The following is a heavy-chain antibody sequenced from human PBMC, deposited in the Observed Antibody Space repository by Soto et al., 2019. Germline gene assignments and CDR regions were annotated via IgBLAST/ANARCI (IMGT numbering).Heavy chain of an antibody. CDR3: ARELVVAATQEIDY. Sequence: EVQLVESGGGLVQPGGSLRLSCAASGFTFSSYWMSWVRQAPGKGLAWVANIKQDGSEKYYVDSVKGRFTISRDNAKNSLYLQMNSLRAEDTAVYYCARELVVAATQEIDYWGQGTLVTVSS. D-gene: IGHD2-15*01. CDR1: GFTFSSYW. J-gene: IGHJ4*02. CDR2: IKQDGSEK. V-gene: IGHV3-7*01.